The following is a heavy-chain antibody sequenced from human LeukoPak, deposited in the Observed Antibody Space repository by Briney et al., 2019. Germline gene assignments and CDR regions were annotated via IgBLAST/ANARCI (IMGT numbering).Heavy chain of an antibody. Sequence: SETLSLTCSVYGGSFTGYYWSWIRQPPGKGLEWIGEINHSGSTNYNPSLKSRVTISVDTSKKQFSLKLSSVTAADTAVYYCARMGSSVEATSQLDYWGQGTLVTVSS. V-gene: IGHV4-34*01. D-gene: IGHD1-26*01. CDR2: INHSGST. CDR3: ARMGSSVEATSQLDY. J-gene: IGHJ4*02. CDR1: GGSFTGYY.